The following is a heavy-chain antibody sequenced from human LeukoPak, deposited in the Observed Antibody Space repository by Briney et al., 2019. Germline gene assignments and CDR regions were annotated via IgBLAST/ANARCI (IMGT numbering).Heavy chain of an antibody. CDR2: IRYDGSNK. V-gene: IGHV3-30*02. Sequence: GGSLRLSCAASRFPFSSYGMHWVRQAPGKGLEWVAFIRYDGSNKYYADSVKGRFTISRDNSKNTLYLQMNSLRAEDTAVYYCAKEGYSSGWRPDFFDYWGQGTLVTVSS. D-gene: IGHD6-19*01. CDR3: AKEGYSSGWRPDFFDY. CDR1: RFPFSSYG. J-gene: IGHJ4*02.